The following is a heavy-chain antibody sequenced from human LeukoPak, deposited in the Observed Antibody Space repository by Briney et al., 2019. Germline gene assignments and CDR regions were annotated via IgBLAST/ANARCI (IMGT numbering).Heavy chain of an antibody. J-gene: IGHJ4*02. CDR3: ARGPTSMTTVTTFRFDY. CDR2: ISYDGSNK. CDR1: GFTLSSYA. Sequence: GRTLRLSCAASGFTLSSYAMHWVRQAPGKGLEGVAVISYDGSNKYYADSVKGRFTISRDNSKNTLYLQMNSLRAEDTAVYYCARGPTSMTTVTTFRFDYWGQGTLVTVSS. D-gene: IGHD4-17*01. V-gene: IGHV3-30-3*01.